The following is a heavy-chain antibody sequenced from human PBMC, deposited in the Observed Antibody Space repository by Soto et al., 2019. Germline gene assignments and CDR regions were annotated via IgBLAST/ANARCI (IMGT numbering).Heavy chain of an antibody. CDR2: TRYDGSNE. CDR1: GFTFSSYG. D-gene: IGHD4-17*01. V-gene: IGHV3-33*01. Sequence: QVQLVESGGGVVQPGTSLRLSCAASGFTFSSYGMHWVRQAPGKGLEWVAFTRYDGSNEHYVDSVQGRFTISRVNSKNTLYLQMNSLRAEDTAVYYCARNPRPTYGDYADYWGQGTLVTVSS. CDR3: ARNPRPTYGDYADY. J-gene: IGHJ4*02.